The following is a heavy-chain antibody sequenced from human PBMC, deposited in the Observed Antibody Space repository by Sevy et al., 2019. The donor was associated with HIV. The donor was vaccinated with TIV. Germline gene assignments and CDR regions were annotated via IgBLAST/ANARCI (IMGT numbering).Heavy chain of an antibody. V-gene: IGHV3-30-3*01. J-gene: IGHJ4*02. Sequence: GGSRRLSCAASGFTFSSYAMHWVRQAPGKGLEWVAVISYDGSNKYYADSVKGRFTISRDNSKNTLYLQMNSLRAEDTAVYYCARDAAPAATDYFDYWGQGTLVTVSS. CDR2: ISYDGSNK. CDR1: GFTFSSYA. D-gene: IGHD2-15*01. CDR3: ARDAAPAATDYFDY.